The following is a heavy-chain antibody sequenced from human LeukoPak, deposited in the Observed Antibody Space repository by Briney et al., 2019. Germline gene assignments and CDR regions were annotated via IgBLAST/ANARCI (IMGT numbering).Heavy chain of an antibody. Sequence: SETLSLTCAVYGGSFSGYYWSWIRQPPGKGLEWIGEINHSGSTNYNPSLKSRVTISVDTSRNQFSLKLNSVTAADTAVYYCARGGGRGYSSWGQGTLVTVSS. D-gene: IGHD5-18*01. J-gene: IGHJ5*02. CDR1: GGSFSGYY. CDR2: INHSGST. CDR3: ARGGGRGYSS. V-gene: IGHV4-34*01.